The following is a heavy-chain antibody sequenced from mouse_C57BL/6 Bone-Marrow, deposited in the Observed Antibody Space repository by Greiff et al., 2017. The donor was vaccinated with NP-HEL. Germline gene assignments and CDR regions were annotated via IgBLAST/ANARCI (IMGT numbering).Heavy chain of an antibody. V-gene: IGHV5-6*01. CDR2: ISSGGSYT. CDR1: GFTFSSYG. D-gene: IGHD3-2*02. Sequence: EVMLVESGGDLVKPGGSLKLSCAASGFTFSSYGMSWVRQTPDKRLEWVATISSGGSYTYYPDSVKGRFTISRDNAKNTLYLQMSSLKSEDTAMYYCARHQDFDVWGTGTTVTVSS. J-gene: IGHJ1*03. CDR3: ARHQDFDV.